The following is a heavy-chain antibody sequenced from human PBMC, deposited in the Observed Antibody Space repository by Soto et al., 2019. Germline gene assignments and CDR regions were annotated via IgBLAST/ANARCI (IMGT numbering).Heavy chain of an antibody. V-gene: IGHV3-30*18. D-gene: IGHD1-26*01. CDR2: ISNDGSNK. CDR1: GFTFSNYG. CDR3: AKDGADTGTYDFDY. Sequence: QVQLVESGGGVVQPGMSLSLSCAASGFTFSNYGMDWVPQAPGKGLGWVTLISNDGSNKFYADSVKGRFPISRDNSKNTLYLQMTSLKTEDTAVYYCAKDGADTGTYDFDYWGQGTLVTVSS. J-gene: IGHJ4*02.